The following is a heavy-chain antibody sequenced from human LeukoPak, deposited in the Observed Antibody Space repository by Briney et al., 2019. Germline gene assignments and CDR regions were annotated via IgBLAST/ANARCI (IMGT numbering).Heavy chain of an antibody. J-gene: IGHJ4*02. CDR1: GYTFTSYY. D-gene: IGHD3-9*01. Sequence: ASVKVSCKASGYTFTSYYMHWVRQAPGQGLEWMGIINPSGGSTSYAQKFQGRVTMTRDMSTSTVYMELSSLRSEDTAVYYCARVRRGDTLTGYWGPDYWGQGTLVTVSS. CDR3: ARVRRGDTLTGYWGPDY. V-gene: IGHV1-46*01. CDR2: INPSGGST.